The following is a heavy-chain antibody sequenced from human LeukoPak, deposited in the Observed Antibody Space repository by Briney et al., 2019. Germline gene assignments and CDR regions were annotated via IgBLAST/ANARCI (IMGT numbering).Heavy chain of an antibody. D-gene: IGHD6-13*01. J-gene: IGHJ4*02. CDR3: AKDLIAAAGRDY. CDR2: ISGSGGST. CDR1: GFTFSGYG. V-gene: IGHV3-23*01. Sequence: GGSLRLSCAASGFTFSGYGIHWVRQAPGKGLEWVSAISGSGGSTYYADSVKGRFTISRDNSKNTLYLQMNSLRAEDTAVYYCAKDLIAAAGRDYWGQGTLVTVSS.